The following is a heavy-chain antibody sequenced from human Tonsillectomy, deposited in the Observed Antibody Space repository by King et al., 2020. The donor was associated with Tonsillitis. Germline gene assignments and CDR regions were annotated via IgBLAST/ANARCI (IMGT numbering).Heavy chain of an antibody. D-gene: IGHD3-10*01. V-gene: IGHV5-51*01. J-gene: IGHJ5*02. CDR2: IYPGDSDT. CDR1: GYRFTNYW. CDR3: ARQESRDGESNSGFGWSDP. Sequence: QLVQSGAEVKKPGESLKISCKASGYRFTNYWIGWVRQMPGKGLEWMGIIYPGDSDTRYSPSFQGQVTFSADKSINTAYLRWSSLKASDSGIYYCARQESRDGESNSGFGWSDPWGQGTLVTVSS.